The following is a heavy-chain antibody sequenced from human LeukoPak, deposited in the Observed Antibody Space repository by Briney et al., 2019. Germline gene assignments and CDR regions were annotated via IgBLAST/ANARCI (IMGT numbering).Heavy chain of an antibody. V-gene: IGHV3-7*03. D-gene: IGHD2-15*01. CDR3: AKEDCSGGRCNSLHY. CDR2: IKQDGSLK. Sequence: GGSLRLSCGTSGFTFSDYWMTWVRQAPGKGLEWVANIKQDGSLKFYVGSVKGRFTISRDNARNSLYLQMDSLRAEDAAVYYCAKEDCSGGRCNSLHYWGQGTLVTVSS. J-gene: IGHJ4*02. CDR1: GFTFSDYW.